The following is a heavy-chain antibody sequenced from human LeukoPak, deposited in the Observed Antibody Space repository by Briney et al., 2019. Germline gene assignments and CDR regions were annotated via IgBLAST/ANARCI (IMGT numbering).Heavy chain of an antibody. CDR2: ISYDGSNK. CDR3: ARAPSHILTGSKWHWFDP. Sequence: GGSPRLSCAASGFTFSSYAMHRVRQAPGKGLEWVAVISYDGSNKYYADSVKGRFTISRDNSKNTLYLQMNSLRAEDTAVYYCARAPSHILTGSKWHWFDPWGQGTLVTVSS. J-gene: IGHJ5*02. D-gene: IGHD3-9*01. V-gene: IGHV3-30*04. CDR1: GFTFSSYA.